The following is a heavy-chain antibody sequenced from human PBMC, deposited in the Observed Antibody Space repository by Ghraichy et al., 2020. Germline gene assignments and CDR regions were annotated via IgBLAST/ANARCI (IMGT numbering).Heavy chain of an antibody. J-gene: IGHJ2*01. CDR3: ARHEGGWYEGGYFDL. CDR2: IYPGDSDT. CDR1: GYSFTSYW. D-gene: IGHD6-19*01. Sequence: GESLNISCKGSGYSFTSYWIGWVRQMPGKGLEWMGIIYPGDSDTRYSPSFQGQVTISADKSISTAYLQWSSLKASDTAMYYCARHEGGWYEGGYFDLWGRGTLVTVSS. V-gene: IGHV5-51*01.